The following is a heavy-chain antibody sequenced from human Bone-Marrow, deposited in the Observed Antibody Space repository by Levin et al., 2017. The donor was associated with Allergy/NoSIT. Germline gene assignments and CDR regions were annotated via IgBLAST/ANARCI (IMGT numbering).Heavy chain of an antibody. Sequence: PGGSLRLSCAASGFTFSDYYMSWIRQAPGKGLEWVSYISGSGSTGSTIYYADSVKGRFTISRDNAKNSLYLQMNSLRAEDTAVYYCARDSRAAWGYFDLWGRGTLVTVSS. CDR1: GFTFSDYY. CDR3: ARDSRAAWGYFDL. V-gene: IGHV3-11*01. J-gene: IGHJ2*01. CDR2: ISGSGSTGSTI. D-gene: IGHD6-13*01.